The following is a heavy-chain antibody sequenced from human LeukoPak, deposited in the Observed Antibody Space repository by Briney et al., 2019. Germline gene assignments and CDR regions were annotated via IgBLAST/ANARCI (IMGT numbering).Heavy chain of an antibody. V-gene: IGHV3-64*02. Sequence: GGSLRLSCAASGFSFSTYAMHWVRQGPGKGLEYISSISSNGGSTYYADSVKGRFTISRDNSRNTLYLQMGSLRAEDMAVYYCATYYYDSGGFHFHHWGQGTLVTVSS. CDR3: ATYYYDSGGFHFHH. D-gene: IGHD3-22*01. CDR2: ISSNGGST. J-gene: IGHJ1*01. CDR1: GFSFSTYA.